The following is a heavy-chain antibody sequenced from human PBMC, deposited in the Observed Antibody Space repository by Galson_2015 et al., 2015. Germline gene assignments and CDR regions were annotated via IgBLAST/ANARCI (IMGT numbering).Heavy chain of an antibody. CDR2: IWYDGSNK. CDR1: GFTFSSYG. D-gene: IGHD6-19*01. J-gene: IGHJ4*02. Sequence: SLRLSCAASGFTFSSYGMHRVRQAPGKGLEWVAVIWYDGSNKYYADSVKGRFTISRDNSKNTLYLQMNSLRAEDTAVYYCARDENSSGWYSLFDYWGQGTLVTVSS. V-gene: IGHV3-33*01. CDR3: ARDENSSGWYSLFDY.